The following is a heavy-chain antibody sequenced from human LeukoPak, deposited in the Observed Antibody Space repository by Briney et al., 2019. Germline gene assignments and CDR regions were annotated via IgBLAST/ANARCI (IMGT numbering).Heavy chain of an antibody. CDR1: GGSISSSSYY. CDR2: IYYSGST. J-gene: IGHJ3*02. V-gene: IGHV4-39*01. D-gene: IGHD6-25*01. CDR3: ARGPSGAFDI. Sequence: SETLSLTCTVSGGSISSSSYYCGWIRQPPGKGLEWIGSIYYSGSTYYNPSLKSRVTISVDTSKNQFSLKLSSVTAADAAVYYCARGPSGAFDIWGQGTMVTVSS.